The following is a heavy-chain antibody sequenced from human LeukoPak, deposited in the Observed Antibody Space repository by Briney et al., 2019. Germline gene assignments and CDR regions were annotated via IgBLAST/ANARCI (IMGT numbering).Heavy chain of an antibody. CDR2: ISYDGSNK. CDR1: GFTFSSYA. D-gene: IGHD3-16*01. J-gene: IGHJ4*02. Sequence: GGSLRLSCAASGFTFSSYAMHWVRQAPGKGLEWVAVISYDGSNKYYADSVKGRFTISRDNSKNTLYLQMNSLRAEDTVVYYCARDRLGVIFDYWGQGTLVTVSS. V-gene: IGHV3-30-3*01. CDR3: ARDRLGVIFDY.